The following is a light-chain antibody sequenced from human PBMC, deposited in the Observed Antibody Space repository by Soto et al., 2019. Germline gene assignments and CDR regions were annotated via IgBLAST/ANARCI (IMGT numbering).Light chain of an antibody. CDR1: SSNIGAGYN. V-gene: IGLV1-40*01. CDR3: QSNDSSLSGRV. J-gene: IGLJ2*01. Sequence: QSVLTQPPSVSGAPGQRVTISCTGSSSNIGAGYNVHWYQQLPGTAPELLIYGNDNRPSGVPDRFSGSKSGASASLAITGLQAEDEADYYCQSNDSSLSGRVFGGGTKLTVL. CDR2: GND.